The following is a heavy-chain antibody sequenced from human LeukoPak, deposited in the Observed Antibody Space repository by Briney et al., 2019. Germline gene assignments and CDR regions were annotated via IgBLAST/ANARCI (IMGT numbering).Heavy chain of an antibody. J-gene: IGHJ6*02. Sequence: GRSLRLSCAASGCTFSSYGMHWVRQAPGKGLEWVAVISYDGSNKYYADSVKGRFTISRDNSKNTLYLQMNSLRAEDTAVYYCAKEGNYGYYYYYGMDVWGQGTTVTVSS. CDR2: ISYDGSNK. D-gene: IGHD1-7*01. CDR1: GCTFSSYG. V-gene: IGHV3-30*18. CDR3: AKEGNYGYYYYYGMDV.